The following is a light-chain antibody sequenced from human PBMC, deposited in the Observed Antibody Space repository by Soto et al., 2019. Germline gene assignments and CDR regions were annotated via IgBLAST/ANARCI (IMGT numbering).Light chain of an antibody. CDR1: SSDVGSYNL. J-gene: IGLJ2*01. CDR3: CSYAGSRAVV. Sequence: QSALTQPASVSGSPGQSITISCTGTSSDVGSYNLVSWYQQHPGKAPKLMIYEGSKRPSGVSNRFSGSKSGNTASLTISGLQGEDEADYYCCSYAGSRAVVFGGGTKVTVL. V-gene: IGLV2-23*01. CDR2: EGS.